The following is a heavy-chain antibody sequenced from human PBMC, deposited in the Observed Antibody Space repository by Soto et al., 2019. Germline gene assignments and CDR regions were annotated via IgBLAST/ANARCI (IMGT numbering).Heavy chain of an antibody. CDR3: ARRYTSGWLEY. V-gene: IGHV4-59*08. J-gene: IGHJ4*02. D-gene: IGHD6-19*01. CDR1: GGSISSYY. Sequence: SETLSLTCTVSGGSISSYYWSWIRQPPGKGLEWIGYIYYTGGTNYNPSLKSRVAISVDTSKNQFSVNLSSVTAADTAVYYCARRYTSGWLEYWGQGILVNVSS. CDR2: IYYTGGT.